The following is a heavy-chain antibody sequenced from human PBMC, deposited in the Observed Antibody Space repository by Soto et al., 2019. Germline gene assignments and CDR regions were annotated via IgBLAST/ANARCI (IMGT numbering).Heavy chain of an antibody. D-gene: IGHD3-3*01. CDR1: GFALRSYV. V-gene: IGHV3-30-3*01. CDR2: ISYVGSNK. CDR3: ARDLEYYDFWSGYPKTHYGMDV. Sequence: LRLFGAPAGFALRSYVSQFLRQKQGKGLECQAVISYVGSNKYYAGSDQGRVTISRDNSKNTLYLQMNSLRAEDTAVYYCARDLEYYDFWSGYPKTHYGMDVWGQGTTVTV. J-gene: IGHJ6*02.